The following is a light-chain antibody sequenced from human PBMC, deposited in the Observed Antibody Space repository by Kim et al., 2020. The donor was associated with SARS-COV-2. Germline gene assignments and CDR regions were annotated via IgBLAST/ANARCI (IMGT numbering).Light chain of an antibody. V-gene: IGKV3-20*01. CDR1: GSINSRY. CDR3: KQYDTSLYT. Sequence: LCPGESATPSCRASGSINSRYLAWYQQKPGRAPGLHIYAASSRATGISDRFSGSGSGTDFTLTISRLEPEDIAVYYCKQYDTSLYTFGQGTKLEI. J-gene: IGKJ2*01. CDR2: AAS.